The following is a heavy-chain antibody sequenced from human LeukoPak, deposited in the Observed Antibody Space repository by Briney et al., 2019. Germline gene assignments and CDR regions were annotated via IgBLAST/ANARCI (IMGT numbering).Heavy chain of an antibody. Sequence: GGSLRLSCAASGFTFITYAMTWVRQAPGKGLEWVSSISTSGGTTYYADSVKGRFTISRDSSKNTLYLQMNSLRAEDTAVYYCAKDLYGSGKIGYFDYWGQGTLVTVSS. V-gene: IGHV3-23*01. CDR2: ISTSGGTT. J-gene: IGHJ4*02. D-gene: IGHD3-10*01. CDR3: AKDLYGSGKIGYFDY. CDR1: GFTFITYA.